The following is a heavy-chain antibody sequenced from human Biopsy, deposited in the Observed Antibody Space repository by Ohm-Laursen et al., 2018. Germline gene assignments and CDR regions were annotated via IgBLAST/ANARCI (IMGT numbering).Heavy chain of an antibody. Sequence: ASVKVSCKASGYTFINYDINWVRQAPGQGLEWIGWMNPKRRNTGYAPKFQGRVTFTADKSSSTAYLELSSLTSEDTAMFYCAREAIGYQLPCDDWGQGTLVTVSS. V-gene: IGHV1-8*01. CDR3: AREAIGYQLPCDD. J-gene: IGHJ4*02. CDR2: MNPKRRNT. D-gene: IGHD2-15*01. CDR1: GYTFINYD.